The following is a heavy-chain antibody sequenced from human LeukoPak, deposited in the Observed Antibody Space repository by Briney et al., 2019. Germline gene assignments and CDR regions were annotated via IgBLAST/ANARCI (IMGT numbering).Heavy chain of an antibody. J-gene: IGHJ4*02. CDR2: FDPEDGET. D-gene: IGHD3-22*01. CDR1: GYTLTELS. CDR3: ATGPPTYYYDSSGPTLFDY. Sequence: ASVKVSCKVSGYTLTELSMHWVRQAPGRGLEWMGDFDPEDGETIYAQKFQGRVTMTEDTSTDTAYMELSSLRSEDTAVYYCATGPPTYYYDSSGPTLFDYWGQGTLVTVSS. V-gene: IGHV1-24*01.